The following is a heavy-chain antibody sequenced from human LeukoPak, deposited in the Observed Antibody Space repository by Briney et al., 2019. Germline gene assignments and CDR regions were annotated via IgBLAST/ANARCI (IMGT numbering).Heavy chain of an antibody. D-gene: IGHD4-11*01. CDR2: ISTSGTII. J-gene: IGHJ4*02. Sequence: GGSLRLSCAASGFTFSDYFMSWIRQAPGKGLEWVSYISTSGTIIYYADFVKGRFTISRDNAKDSLYLQMNSLRAEDTAVYYCARGRMTTLYYFDYWGQGALVTVSS. CDR1: GFTFSDYF. V-gene: IGHV3-11*01. CDR3: ARGRMTTLYYFDY.